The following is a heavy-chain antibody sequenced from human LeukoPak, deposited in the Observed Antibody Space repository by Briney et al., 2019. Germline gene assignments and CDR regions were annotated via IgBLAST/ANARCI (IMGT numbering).Heavy chain of an antibody. CDR2: ISSSSSYI. D-gene: IGHD1-26*01. J-gene: IGHJ4*02. CDR1: GFTFSSYS. Sequence: GGSLRLSCAASGFTFSSYSMNWVRQAPGKGLEWVSSISSSSSYIYYADSVKGRFTISRDNAKYSLYLQMNSLRAEDTAVYYCARASPSGSYSLDYWGQGTLVTVSS. V-gene: IGHV3-21*01. CDR3: ARASPSGSYSLDY.